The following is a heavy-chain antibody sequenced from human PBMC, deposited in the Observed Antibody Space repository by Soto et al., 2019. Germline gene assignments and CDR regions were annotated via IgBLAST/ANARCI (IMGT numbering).Heavy chain of an antibody. CDR2: VSFDGVNK. V-gene: IGHV3-30-3*01. D-gene: IGHD6-13*01. J-gene: IGHJ4*02. CDR3: ARDPDLIEAAGNYFDY. CDR1: GFTLNTYS. Sequence: GGSLRLSCSVSGFTLNTYSMHWVRQAPGKGLEWVAVVSFDGVNKHYRDSVKGRFTISRDIAKNMLYLQMTSLRLEDTALYYCARDPDLIEAAGNYFDYWSQGTLVTVSS.